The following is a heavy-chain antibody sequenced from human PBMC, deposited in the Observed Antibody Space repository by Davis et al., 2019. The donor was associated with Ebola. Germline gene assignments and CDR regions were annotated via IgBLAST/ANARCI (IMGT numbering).Heavy chain of an antibody. D-gene: IGHD3-10*01. Sequence: LKISCAASGFTFSTYPIHWVRQAPGKGLEWVAVISSDGNNKHYADSVKGRFTISRDISKNTLYLQMNSLRPEDTAVYYCARDPGILRLVGDYYFDYWGQGTLVTVSS. J-gene: IGHJ4*02. CDR2: ISSDGNNK. CDR1: GFTFSTYP. CDR3: ARDPGILRLVGDYYFDY. V-gene: IGHV3-30-3*01.